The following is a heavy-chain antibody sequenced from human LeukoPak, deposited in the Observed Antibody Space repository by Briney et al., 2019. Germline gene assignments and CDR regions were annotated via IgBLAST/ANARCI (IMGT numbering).Heavy chain of an antibody. J-gene: IGHJ3*02. CDR3: ARQGSGGRAFEI. CDR2: IYSSGTT. CDR1: GGSICSYY. V-gene: IGHV4-59*08. Sequence: PSETLSLTCIVSGGSICSYYWRWIRQPPGKALDWTGYIYSSGTTNSNPSLNSRITISVDTCISQFSLKMSSVTAADTAVYFCARQGSGGRAFEIWGQGTMVTVSS. D-gene: IGHD1-26*01.